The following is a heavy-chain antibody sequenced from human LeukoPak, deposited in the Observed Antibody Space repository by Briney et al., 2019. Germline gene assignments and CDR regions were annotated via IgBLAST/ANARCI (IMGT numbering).Heavy chain of an antibody. CDR3: ARDSRGFGETYFDY. CDR2: ISSSSSYI. V-gene: IGHV3-21*01. J-gene: IGHJ4*02. Sequence: GGSLRLSCAASGFTFSSYSMNWVRQAPGKGLEWVSSISSSSSYIYYADSVKGRFTISRDNAKNSLYLQMNSLRAEDTAVYYCARDSRGFGETYFDYWGQGTLVTVSS. CDR1: GFTFSSYS. D-gene: IGHD3-10*01.